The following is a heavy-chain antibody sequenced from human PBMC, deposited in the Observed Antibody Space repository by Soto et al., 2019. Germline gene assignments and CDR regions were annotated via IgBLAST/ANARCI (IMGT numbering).Heavy chain of an antibody. Sequence: EVQLVESGGGLVQPGRSLRLSCTASGFIFEDYALMWFRQAPGKGLEWVGLITSKRYGGTTDLAESVKGRFLISRDDSNSTAYLQMSSLHTEDTAFYYCTRMPPNNYCTRGTCSAFDIWGQGTLVTVSS. CDR2: ITSKRYGGTT. V-gene: IGHV3-49*03. CDR3: TRMPPNNYCTRGTCSAFDI. D-gene: IGHD2-8*02. CDR1: GFIFEDYA. J-gene: IGHJ3*02.